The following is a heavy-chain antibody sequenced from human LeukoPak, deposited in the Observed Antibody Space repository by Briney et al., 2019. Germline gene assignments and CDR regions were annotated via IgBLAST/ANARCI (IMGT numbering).Heavy chain of an antibody. D-gene: IGHD3-22*01. V-gene: IGHV4-34*01. CDR3: ARHDSSGYYPSSYYGMDV. CDR2: ITDTGSS. CDR1: SGSFSGHY. Sequence: SETLSITCAVYSGSFSGHYCSWIRQPPGKGLEWIAEITDTGSSNYNPSLKSRVTISVDTSKNQFSLKLSSVTAADTALYYCARHDSSGYYPSSYYGMDVWGQGTTVTVSS. J-gene: IGHJ6*02.